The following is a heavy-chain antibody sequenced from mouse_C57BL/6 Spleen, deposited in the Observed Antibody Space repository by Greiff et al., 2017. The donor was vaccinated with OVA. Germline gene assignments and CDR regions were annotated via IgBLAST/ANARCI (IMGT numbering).Heavy chain of an antibody. V-gene: IGHV10-1*01. CDR2: IRSKSNNYAT. CDR1: GFSFNTYA. J-gene: IGHJ2*01. Sequence: EVKLLESGGGLVQPKGSLKLSCAASGFSFNTYAMNWVRQAPGKGLEWVARIRSKSNNYATYYDDSVKDRFTISRDDSESMLYLQMNNLKTEDTAMYDCVSEGYYLDYWGQGTTLTVSS. CDR3: VSEGYYLDY.